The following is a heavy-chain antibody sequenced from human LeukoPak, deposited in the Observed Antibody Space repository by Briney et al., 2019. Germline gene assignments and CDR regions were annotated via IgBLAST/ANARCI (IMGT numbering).Heavy chain of an antibody. D-gene: IGHD3-10*01. Sequence: GGSLRLSCAASGFIFSSYSMNWVRQAPGKGLEWVSSISSSSSYIHYADSVKGRFTISRDNAKNSLYLQMNSLRAEDTAVYYCARPHYGSGSYQLQREYYFDYWGQGTLVTVSS. CDR1: GFIFSSYS. CDR3: ARPHYGSGSYQLQREYYFDY. CDR2: ISSSSSYI. J-gene: IGHJ4*02. V-gene: IGHV3-21*01.